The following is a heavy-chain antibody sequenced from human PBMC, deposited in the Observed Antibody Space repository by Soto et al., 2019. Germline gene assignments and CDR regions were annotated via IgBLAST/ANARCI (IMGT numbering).Heavy chain of an antibody. CDR3: ARYSCNSVTCYYFDY. J-gene: IGHJ4*02. CDR1: GGSISGYY. Sequence: SETLSLTCTVSGGSISGYYWSWIRQTPGKGLEWIGYIYDTASTNYNPSLKSRVSFSVDTSRNQFSLKLSSMTAADTAVYFCARYSCNSVTCYYFDYWGQGTLVTVSS. CDR2: IYDTAST. V-gene: IGHV4-59*01. D-gene: IGHD2-2*01.